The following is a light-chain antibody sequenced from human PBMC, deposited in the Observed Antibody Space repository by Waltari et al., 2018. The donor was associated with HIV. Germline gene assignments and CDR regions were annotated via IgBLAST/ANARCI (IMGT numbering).Light chain of an antibody. CDR2: ETS. Sequence: ELVLTQSPATLSVSPGERAILSCRASQSVSRHLAWYQQKSGQAPRLLIYETSTRAAGTPCRFTGSGSGTDFALTITGVEPADVAVYYCQQRGTWPPVTFGGGTKVEI. V-gene: IGKV3-11*01. J-gene: IGKJ4*01. CDR1: QSVSRH. CDR3: QQRGTWPPVT.